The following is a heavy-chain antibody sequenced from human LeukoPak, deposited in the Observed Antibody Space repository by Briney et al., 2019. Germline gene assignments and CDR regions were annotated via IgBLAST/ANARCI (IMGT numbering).Heavy chain of an antibody. V-gene: IGHV3-30*02. CDR2: VWFDGTNK. CDR1: GFTFTNYG. Sequence: GGSLRLSCAASGFTFTNYGMHWVRQAPGKGLEWVAVVWFDGTNKYYADSVKGRFTISRDNSKNTVYLQMNSLRAEDTAVYYCAQGYSYADYWGQGTLVTVSS. D-gene: IGHD5-18*01. CDR3: AQGYSYADY. J-gene: IGHJ4*02.